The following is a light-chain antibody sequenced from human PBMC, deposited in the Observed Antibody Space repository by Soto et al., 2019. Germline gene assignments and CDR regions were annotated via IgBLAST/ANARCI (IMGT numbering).Light chain of an antibody. J-gene: IGLJ2*01. CDR1: SSDVGTYNY. Sequence: QSALTQPASVSGSPGQSITISCTGTSSDVGTYNYVSWYQQHPGKAPKVMIYDVSNRPSGVSNRFSGSKSGNTASLTISGLQAEDYADYYCSSFTGSSTSVIFGGGTKLTVL. V-gene: IGLV2-14*03. CDR3: SSFTGSSTSVI. CDR2: DVS.